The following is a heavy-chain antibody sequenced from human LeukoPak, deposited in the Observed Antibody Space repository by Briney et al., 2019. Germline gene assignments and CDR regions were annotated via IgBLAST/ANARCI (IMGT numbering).Heavy chain of an antibody. Sequence: ASVKVSCKASGYTFTSYYMHWVRQAPGQGLEWMGIIDPKGGTRNYAQKFQGRVTMTRDTSTSTVYMELSSLESEDTAVYYCARGKMTRDYWGQGALVTVSS. J-gene: IGHJ4*02. D-gene: IGHD2-21*02. V-gene: IGHV1-46*01. CDR2: IDPKGGTR. CDR3: ARGKMTRDY. CDR1: GYTFTSYY.